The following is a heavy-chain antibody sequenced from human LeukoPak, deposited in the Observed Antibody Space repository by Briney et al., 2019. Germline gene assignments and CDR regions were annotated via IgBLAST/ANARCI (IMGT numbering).Heavy chain of an antibody. CDR1: GGSFSSHY. CDR2: IYYTGST. V-gene: IGHV4-59*11. CDR3: ARGVSYVSS. D-gene: IGHD3-16*01. J-gene: IGHJ5*02. Sequence: PSETLSLTCTVSGGSFSSHYWSWIRQPPGKGLEWIGYIYYTGSTSYNPSLKSRVTISVDTSKNQFSLRLSSVTPADTAVYYCARGVSYVSSWGQGTLVTVSS.